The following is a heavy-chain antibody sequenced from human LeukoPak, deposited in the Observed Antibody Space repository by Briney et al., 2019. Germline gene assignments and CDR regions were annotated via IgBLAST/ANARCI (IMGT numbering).Heavy chain of an antibody. J-gene: IGHJ4*02. D-gene: IGHD3-10*01. CDR2: ISYDGSNK. CDR1: GFTFSSYA. CDR3: ARGSAITMVRGVTGGGYFVY. Sequence: RSGGSLRLSCAASGFTFSSYAMHWVRQAPGKGLEWVAVISYDGSNKYYADSVKGRFTISRDNSKNTLYLQMNSLRAEDTAVYSCARGSAITMVRGVTGGGYFVYWGQGTLVTVSS. V-gene: IGHV3-30-3*01.